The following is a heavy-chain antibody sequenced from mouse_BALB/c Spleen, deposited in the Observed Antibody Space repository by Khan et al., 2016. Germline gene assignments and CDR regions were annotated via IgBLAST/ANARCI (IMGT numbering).Heavy chain of an antibody. Sequence: QVQLQQSGAELVRPGASVTLSCKASGYTLSDYEMNWVKQTPVHGLEWIGTIDPETGGTAYNQKFKGQATLTAGRYSSTADMERRSLTSEDSAVNYCTSKGSFYGHHDPGCWGQGSTLTVCS. CDR3: TSKGSFYGHHDPGC. D-gene: IGHD1-2*01. CDR1: GYTLSDYE. CDR2: IDPETGGT. V-gene: IGHV1-15*01. J-gene: IGHJ2*01.